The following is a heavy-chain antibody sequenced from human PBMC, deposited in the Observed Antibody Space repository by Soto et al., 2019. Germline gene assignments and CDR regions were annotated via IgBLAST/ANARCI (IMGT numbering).Heavy chain of an antibody. V-gene: IGHV4-59*08. J-gene: IGHJ6*02. CDR2: IYYTGST. Sequence: SETLSLTCTVSGGSISSYYWSWIRQPPGKGLEWIGYIYYTGSTNYNPSLKSRVTISVDTSKNQFSLKLSSVTAADTAVYYCARNVGGPSFLAYYYYYGMDVWGQGTTVTVSS. D-gene: IGHD2-15*01. CDR3: ARNVGGPSFLAYYYYYGMDV. CDR1: GGSISSYY.